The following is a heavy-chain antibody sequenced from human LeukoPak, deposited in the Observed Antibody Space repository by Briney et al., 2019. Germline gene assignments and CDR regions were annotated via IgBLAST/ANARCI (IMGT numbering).Heavy chain of an antibody. J-gene: IGHJ4*02. CDR2: MNPNSGNT. CDR1: GYTFTSYD. D-gene: IGHD3-22*01. Sequence: ASVQVSCKDSGYTFTSYDIKWVRLATGHGLEWMGWMNPNSGNTGYAQKFQGRVTMTRNTSISTAYMELSSLRSEDTAVYYCARGGYYDSSGYWGQGTLVTVSS. CDR3: ARGGYYDSSGY. V-gene: IGHV1-8*01.